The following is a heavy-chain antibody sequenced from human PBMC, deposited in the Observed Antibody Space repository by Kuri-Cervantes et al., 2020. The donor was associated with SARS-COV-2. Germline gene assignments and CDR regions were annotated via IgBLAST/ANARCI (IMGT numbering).Heavy chain of an antibody. CDR3: YCAPKEGFDS. CDR1: ETTFPNYD. Sequence: ASVKVSCKAPETTFPNYDINWVRQATGQGLEWMGIINPSGGSTSYAQKFQGRVTMTRDTSTSTVYMELSSLTSEDTAIYYCYCAPKEGFDSWGQGTLVTVSS. J-gene: IGHJ4*02. D-gene: IGHD2-21*01. CDR2: INPSGGST. V-gene: IGHV1-46*01.